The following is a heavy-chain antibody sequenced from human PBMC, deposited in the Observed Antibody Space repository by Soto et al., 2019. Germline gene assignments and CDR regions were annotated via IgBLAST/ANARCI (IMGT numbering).Heavy chain of an antibody. V-gene: IGHV5-51*01. J-gene: IGHJ6*03. CDR1: GYSFTSYW. CDR2: IYPGDSDT. Sequence: GESLKISCKGSGYSFTSYWIGWVRQMPGKGLEWMGIIYPGDSDTRYSPSFQGQVTISADKSISTAYLQWSSLKASDTAMYYCARIASQFPDYSYMDVWGKGTTVTVSS. D-gene: IGHD2-21*01. CDR3: ARIASQFPDYSYMDV.